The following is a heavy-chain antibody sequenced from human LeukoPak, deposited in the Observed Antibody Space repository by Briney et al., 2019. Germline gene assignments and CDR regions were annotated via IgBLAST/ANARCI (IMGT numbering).Heavy chain of an antibody. J-gene: IGHJ3*02. CDR2: IYYSGST. Sequence: SQTLSLTCTVSGGSISSGDYYWSWIRQPPGKGLEWIGYIYYSGSTNYNPSLKSRVTMSVDTSKNQFSLKLSSVTAADTAVYYCARVALAGAFDIWGQGTMVTVSS. CDR1: GGSISSGDYY. D-gene: IGHD6-19*01. V-gene: IGHV4-30-4*08. CDR3: ARVALAGAFDI.